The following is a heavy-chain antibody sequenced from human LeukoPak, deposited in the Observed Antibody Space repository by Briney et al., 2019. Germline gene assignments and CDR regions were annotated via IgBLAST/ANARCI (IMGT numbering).Heavy chain of an antibody. CDR2: IKRDGSEK. Sequence: GGSLRLSCAASGFSFTTYGMSWVRQAPGKGLEWVANIKRDGSEKYYVDSVKGRFTISRGNAKNSLYLQMNSLRAEDTAVYYCARDLYRIVVVPHYFDYWGQGTLVTVSS. CDR1: GFSFTTYG. V-gene: IGHV3-7*01. CDR3: ARDLYRIVVVPHYFDY. D-gene: IGHD3-22*01. J-gene: IGHJ4*02.